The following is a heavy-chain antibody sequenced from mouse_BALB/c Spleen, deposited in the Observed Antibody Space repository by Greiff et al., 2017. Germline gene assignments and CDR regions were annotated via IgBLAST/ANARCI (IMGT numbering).Heavy chain of an antibody. D-gene: IGHD2-3*01. CDR1: GFSLTSYG. CDR3: ASQGNDGYYEAY. CDR2: IWAGGST. V-gene: IGHV2-9*02. J-gene: IGHJ3*01. Sequence: VQVVESGPGLVAPSQSLSITCTVSGFSLTSYGVHWVRQPPGKGLEWLGVIWAGGSTNYNSALMSRLSISKDNSKSQVFLKMNSLQTDDTAMYYCASQGNDGYYEAYWGQGTLVTVSA.